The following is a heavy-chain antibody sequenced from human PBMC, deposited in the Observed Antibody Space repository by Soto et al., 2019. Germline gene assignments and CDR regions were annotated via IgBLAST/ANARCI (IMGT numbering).Heavy chain of an antibody. CDR3: TRAPSYGAFDI. V-gene: IGHV1-46*03. CDR1: GYTFTSYY. CDR2: INPSGGST. D-gene: IGHD4-17*01. Sequence: QVQLVQSGAEAKKPGASVKVSCKASGYTFTSYYIHWVRQAPGQGLEWMGIINPSGGSTTYAQKFHGRVTMTRDTSTSTVYMELSSLRSEDTAVYYCTRAPSYGAFDIWGQGTMVTVSS. J-gene: IGHJ3*02.